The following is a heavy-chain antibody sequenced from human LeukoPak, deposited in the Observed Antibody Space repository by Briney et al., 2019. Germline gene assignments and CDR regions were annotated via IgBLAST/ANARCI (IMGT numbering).Heavy chain of an antibody. J-gene: IGHJ4*02. CDR3: ARDGGVSGDFDY. V-gene: IGHV3-21*01. Sequence: GRSLRLSCAASGFTFSSYSMNWVRQAPGKGLEWVSSISSSSSYIYYADSVKGRFTISRDNAKNSLYLQMNSLRAEDTAVYYCARDGGVSGDFDYWGQGTLVTVSS. CDR2: ISSSSSYI. CDR1: GFTFSSYS. D-gene: IGHD1-26*01.